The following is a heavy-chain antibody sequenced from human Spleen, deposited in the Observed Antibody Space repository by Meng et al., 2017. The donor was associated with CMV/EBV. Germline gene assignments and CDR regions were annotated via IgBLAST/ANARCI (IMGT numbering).Heavy chain of an antibody. Sequence: SETLSLTCTVSGGSISSSSYYWGWIRQPPGKGLEWIGSLYYTGSTSYNPSLKSRVTMSVDTSKNQFSLKLSSVTAADTALYYCARDWCTGGTCYSSPFDYWGQGTLVTVSS. J-gene: IGHJ4*02. CDR2: LYYTGST. V-gene: IGHV4-39*02. D-gene: IGHD2-21*01. CDR1: GGSISSSSYY. CDR3: ARDWCTGGTCYSSPFDY.